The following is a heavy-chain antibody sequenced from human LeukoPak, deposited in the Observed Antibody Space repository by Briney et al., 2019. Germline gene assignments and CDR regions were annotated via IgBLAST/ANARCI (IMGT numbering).Heavy chain of an antibody. CDR2: ISGSGGST. Sequence: GWSLRLSCAPTGLTLSMYPMGWVGHAPGKGLDWVSAISGSGGSTYDADSVKGRFTISRDNSKNTLYLQMNSLRAEDTAVYYCAKVFYGSRSYYGDYWGQGTLVTVSS. CDR1: GLTLSMYP. CDR3: AKVFYGSRSYYGDY. D-gene: IGHD3-10*01. V-gene: IGHV3-23*01. J-gene: IGHJ4*02.